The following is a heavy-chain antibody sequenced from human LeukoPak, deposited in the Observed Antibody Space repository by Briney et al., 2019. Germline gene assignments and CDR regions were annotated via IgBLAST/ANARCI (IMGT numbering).Heavy chain of an antibody. CDR3: ARDSGGGNPLMY. D-gene: IGHD4-23*01. CDR2: ISYDGSNK. V-gene: IGHV3-30*04. CDR1: GFTFSSYA. J-gene: IGHJ4*02. Sequence: PGGSLRLSCAASGFTFSSYAMHWVRQAPGKGLEWVAVISYDGSNKYYADSVKGRFTISRDNSKNTLYLQMNSLRAEDTAVYYCARDSGGGNPLMYWGQGTPVIVSS.